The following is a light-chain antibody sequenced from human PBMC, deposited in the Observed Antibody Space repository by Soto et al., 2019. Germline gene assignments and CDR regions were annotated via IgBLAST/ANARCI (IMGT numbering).Light chain of an antibody. CDR1: QSVTDK. CDR2: AAS. V-gene: IGKV3-15*01. Sequence: EIEMTQSPVTLSVSPGERATLSCRASQSVTDKLAWYQQKPGQSPRLLIFAASTRATGIPATFSGSGSGTELTLTINSLQSEDFAVYYCQQYKSWPITFGQGTRLEIK. J-gene: IGKJ5*01. CDR3: QQYKSWPIT.